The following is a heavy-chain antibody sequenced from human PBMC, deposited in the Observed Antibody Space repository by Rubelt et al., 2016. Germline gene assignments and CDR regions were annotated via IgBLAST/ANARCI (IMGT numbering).Heavy chain of an antibody. J-gene: IGHJ1*01. Sequence: QVQLVESGGGAVQPGGSLRLSCAASGFTFSSYGMHWVRQAPGKGLEWVAFIRYDGSNKYYADSVKGRFTISRDNSKNTLYLQMNSLRAEDTAVYYCAKPARLDYGINAEYFQHWGQGTLVTVSS. D-gene: IGHD4-17*01. V-gene: IGHV3-30*02. CDR2: IRYDGSNK. CDR1: GFTFSSYG. CDR3: AKPARLDYGINAEYFQH.